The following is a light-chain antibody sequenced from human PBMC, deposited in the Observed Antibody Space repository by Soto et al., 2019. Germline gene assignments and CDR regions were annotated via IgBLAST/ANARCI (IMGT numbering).Light chain of an antibody. Sequence: EVVLTQSPVTVSLSPGERATLSCRASQFVASNSLAWYQQKPGQAPRVVIYDASNSATGIPDRFSGSGSGTDFTLTISRLEPEDFAVYYCQQYGSSPRTFGQGPKLEIK. J-gene: IGKJ2*01. CDR3: QQYGSSPRT. CDR2: DAS. V-gene: IGKV3-20*01. CDR1: QFVASNS.